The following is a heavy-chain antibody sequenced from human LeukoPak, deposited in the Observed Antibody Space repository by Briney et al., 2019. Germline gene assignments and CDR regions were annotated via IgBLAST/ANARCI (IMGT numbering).Heavy chain of an antibody. J-gene: IGHJ4*02. D-gene: IGHD6-19*01. Sequence: PSETLSLTCAVYGGSFSGYYWSWIRQPPGKGLEWIGEINHSGSTNYNPSLMRRVTISVDTSKNQFSLKLSSVTAADTALYYCARERGEEYSSGWYKRNYFDNWGQGTRVTVSS. CDR2: INHSGST. CDR3: ARERGEEYSSGWYKRNYFDN. CDR1: GGSFSGYY. V-gene: IGHV4-34*01.